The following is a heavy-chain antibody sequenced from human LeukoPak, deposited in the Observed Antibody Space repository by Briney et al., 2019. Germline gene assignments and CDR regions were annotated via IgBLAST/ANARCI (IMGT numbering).Heavy chain of an antibody. CDR1: GFTFSSYA. J-gene: IGHJ4*02. Sequence: GGSLRLSCAASGFTFSSYAMSWVRQAPGKGLEWVSAISATASNTYYADSVKGRFTISRDNSNSTLYLQMNSLRVDETAVYYCARDWYNSLNYFDYWGQGSLVTVSS. D-gene: IGHD1-1*01. V-gene: IGHV3-23*01. CDR2: ISATASNT. CDR3: ARDWYNSLNYFDY.